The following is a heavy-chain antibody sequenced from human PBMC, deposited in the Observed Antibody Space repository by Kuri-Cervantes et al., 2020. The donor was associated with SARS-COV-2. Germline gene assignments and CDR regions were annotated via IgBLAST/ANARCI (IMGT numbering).Heavy chain of an antibody. Sequence: SLEISRVASGFTFSGYGMHWVRQAPGEGVEWVAVISYDGSARYYADSVKCRFTISRDNSKNPLYLQLNSLTPEDTAVYYCARDGGATAGTYYYYGMDVWGQGTTVTGSS. D-gene: IGHD6-13*01. CDR1: GFTFSGYG. CDR3: ARDGGATAGTYYYYGMDV. V-gene: IGHV3-30*03. J-gene: IGHJ6*02. CDR2: ISYDGSAR.